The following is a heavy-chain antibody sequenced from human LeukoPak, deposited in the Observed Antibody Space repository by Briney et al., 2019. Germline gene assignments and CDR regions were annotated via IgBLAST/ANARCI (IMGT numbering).Heavy chain of an antibody. CDR1: GFTFSSYW. V-gene: IGHV3-74*01. J-gene: IGHJ4*02. CDR3: AREGEGGSYPFDY. D-gene: IGHD1-26*01. Sequence: GGSLRLSCAASGFTFSSYWMHWVRHAPGKGLVWVSRINSDGSSTSYADSVKGRFTISRDNAKNTLYLQMNSLRAEDTAVYYCAREGEGGSYPFDYWGQGTLVTVSS. CDR2: INSDGSST.